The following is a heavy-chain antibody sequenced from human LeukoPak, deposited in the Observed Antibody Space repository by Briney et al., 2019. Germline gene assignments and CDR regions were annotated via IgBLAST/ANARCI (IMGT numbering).Heavy chain of an antibody. CDR1: GFTFSSYA. V-gene: IGHV3-23*01. J-gene: IGHJ4*02. CDR3: VTDLILMWTPGDDFGH. D-gene: IGHD3-16*01. CDR2: ISSSGGST. Sequence: GGSLRLSCAASGFTFSSYAMSWVRQAAGKGLEWVSSISSSGGSTYYADSVKGRFTISRENAKNTLYLQMNSLTAEDTAVYYCVTDLILMWTPGDDFGHWGQGNLVTVSS.